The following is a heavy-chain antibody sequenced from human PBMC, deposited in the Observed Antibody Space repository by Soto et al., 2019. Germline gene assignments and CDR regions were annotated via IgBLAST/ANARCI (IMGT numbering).Heavy chain of an antibody. D-gene: IGHD3-9*01. J-gene: IGHJ6*02. Sequence: ASVKVSCKASGYTFSSYYMHWVRQAPGQGLEWMGIINPSGGSTGYAQKFQGRVTMTRDTSTSTVYMELSSLRSEDTAVYYCARDTRVYYDILTGYYTYYYYGMDVWGQGTTVTVS. CDR3: ARDTRVYYDILTGYYTYYYYGMDV. CDR1: GYTFSSYY. CDR2: INPSGGST. V-gene: IGHV1-46*01.